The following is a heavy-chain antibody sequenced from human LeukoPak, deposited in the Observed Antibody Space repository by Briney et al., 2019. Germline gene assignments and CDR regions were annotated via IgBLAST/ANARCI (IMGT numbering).Heavy chain of an antibody. CDR1: GFTFSNAW. J-gene: IGHJ4*02. V-gene: IGHV3-15*01. Sequence: GGSLRLSCAASGFTFSNAWMSWVRQAPGKGLEWVGRIKSKTDGGTTDYAAPVKGRFTISRDDSKNTLYLQMNSLKTEDTAVYYCTTDLGLAYCGGDCYSLGYWGQGTLVTVSS. CDR2: IKSKTDGGTT. D-gene: IGHD2-21*02. CDR3: TTDLGLAYCGGDCYSLGY.